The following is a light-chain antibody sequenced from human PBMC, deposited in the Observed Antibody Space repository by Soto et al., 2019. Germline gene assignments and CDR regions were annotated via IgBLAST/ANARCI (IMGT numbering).Light chain of an antibody. V-gene: IGLV1-40*01. Sequence: QSVLTQPPSVSGAPGQRVTISCTGSSSNIGAGYDVHWYQQLPGTAPKLVIYDNTNRPSGVPDRFSGSKSGTSVSLAITGLQAEDEADYYCQSYDSSLSGVVFGGGTKLTVL. J-gene: IGLJ2*01. CDR2: DNT. CDR1: SSNIGAGYD. CDR3: QSYDSSLSGVV.